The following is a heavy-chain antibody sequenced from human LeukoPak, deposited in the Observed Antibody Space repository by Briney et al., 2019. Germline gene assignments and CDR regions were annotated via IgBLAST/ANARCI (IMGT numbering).Heavy chain of an antibody. D-gene: IGHD3-22*01. CDR2: IYYSGST. J-gene: IGHJ4*02. CDR3: ARDYYDSSGYHVFDY. Sequence: SETLSLTCTVSGGSISSSSYYWGWIRQPPGKGLEWIGSIYYSGSTYYNPPLKSRVTISVDTSKNQFSLKLSSVTAADTAVYYCARDYYDSSGYHVFDYWGQGTLVTVSS. V-gene: IGHV4-39*07. CDR1: GGSISSSSYY.